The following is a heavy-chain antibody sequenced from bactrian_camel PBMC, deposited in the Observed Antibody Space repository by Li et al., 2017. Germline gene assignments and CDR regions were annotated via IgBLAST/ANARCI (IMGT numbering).Heavy chain of an antibody. CDR2: IDALDRI. CDR3: AASRLGSTINWRQERRWGYWGDRNKS. Sequence: HVQLVESGGGSVQAGGSLRLSCVASGYTYDKGCMGWFRQAPGKEREGVAVIDALDRIGYADSVQGRFTASKDNAKMTLYLQMDSLKPEDTAMYYCAASRLGSTINWRQERRWGYWGDRNKSPGPGDPGHRL. J-gene: IGHJ4*01. D-gene: IGHD5*01. CDR1: GYTYDKGC. V-gene: IGHV3S55*01.